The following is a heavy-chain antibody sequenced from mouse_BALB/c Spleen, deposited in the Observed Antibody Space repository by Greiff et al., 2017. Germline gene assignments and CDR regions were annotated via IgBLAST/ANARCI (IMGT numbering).Heavy chain of an antibody. J-gene: IGHJ2*01. D-gene: IGHD1-1*01. Sequence: EVQLQESGPGLVKPSQSLSLTCTVTGYSITSDYAWNWIRQFPGNKLEWMGYISYSGSTSYNPSLKSRISITRDTSKNQFFLQLNSVTTEDTATYYCARSREYGSGHFDYWGQGTTLTVSS. CDR2: ISYSGST. CDR1: GYSITSDYA. V-gene: IGHV3-2*02. CDR3: ARSREYGSGHFDY.